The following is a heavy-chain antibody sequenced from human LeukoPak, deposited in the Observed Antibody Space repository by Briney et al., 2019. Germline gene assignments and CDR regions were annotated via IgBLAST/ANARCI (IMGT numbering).Heavy chain of an antibody. V-gene: IGHV4-4*07. CDR2: IYASGST. J-gene: IGHJ6*03. CDR3: ARDGGYCSGVTCYNHYYYMDV. CDR1: GDSISSYY. D-gene: IGHD2-15*01. Sequence: PSETLSLTCTVSGDSISSYYWSWIRQPAGKGLEWIGRIYASGSTNYNPSLKSRVTMSVDTSKNLFSLKLTSVTAADTAVYYCARDGGYCSGVTCYNHYYYMDVWGKGTTVTIS.